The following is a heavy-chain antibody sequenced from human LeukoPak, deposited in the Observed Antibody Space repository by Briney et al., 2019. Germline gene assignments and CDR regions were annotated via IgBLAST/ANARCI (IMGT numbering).Heavy chain of an antibody. Sequence: SETLSLTCTVSGGSISTSSYYWGWIRQPPGKGLEWIGNIFYSGSTYYSPSLKSRFTISLDTSRNQFSLKLSSVTAADTAVYYCARTGSGWYGGYNWFDPWGQGTLVTVSS. CDR2: IFYSGST. V-gene: IGHV4-39*07. CDR3: ARTGSGWYGGYNWFDP. D-gene: IGHD6-19*01. CDR1: GGSISTSSYY. J-gene: IGHJ5*02.